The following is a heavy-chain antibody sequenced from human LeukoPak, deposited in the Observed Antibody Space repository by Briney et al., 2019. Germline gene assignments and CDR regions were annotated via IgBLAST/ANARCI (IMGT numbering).Heavy chain of an antibody. CDR2: IYSGGST. CDR1: GFTVSSNY. Sequence: GGSLRLSCAASGFTVSSNYMSWVRQAPGKGLEWVSVIYSGGSTYYADSVKGRFTISRDNSKNTLYLQMNSLRAEDTAVYYCARLSAYYTSYYFDYWGQGTLVTVSS. D-gene: IGHD3-3*01. V-gene: IGHV3-66*02. J-gene: IGHJ4*02. CDR3: ARLSAYYTSYYFDY.